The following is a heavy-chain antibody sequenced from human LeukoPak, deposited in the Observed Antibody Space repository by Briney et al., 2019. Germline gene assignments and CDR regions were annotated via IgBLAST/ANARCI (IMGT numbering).Heavy chain of an antibody. CDR3: ARQFDGSHPNAFDI. J-gene: IGHJ3*02. CDR1: GFTFSNFW. Sequence: PGGSLRLSCTASGFTFSNFWMGWVRQAPGKGLEWVANIKQDETEKFYLDSVKGRFTISRDNSKNTLYLQMASLRVEDTAVYYCARQFDGSHPNAFDIWGQGTMVTVSS. CDR2: IKQDETEK. D-gene: IGHD1-26*01. V-gene: IGHV3-7*01.